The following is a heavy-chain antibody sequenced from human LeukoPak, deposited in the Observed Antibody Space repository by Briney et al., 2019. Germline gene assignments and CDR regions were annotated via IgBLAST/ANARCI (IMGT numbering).Heavy chain of an antibody. CDR3: AKDMLIVSERYSSGWFPYYYYGMDV. V-gene: IGHV3-9*01. D-gene: IGHD6-19*01. J-gene: IGHJ6*02. CDR1: GFTFDDYA. CDR2: ISWNSGSI. Sequence: PGGSLRLSCAASGFTFDDYAMHWVRQAPGKGLEWVSGISWNSGSIGYADSVKGRFTISRDNAKNSLYLQMNSLRAEDTALYYCAKDMLIVSERYSSGWFPYYYYGMDVWGQGTTVTVSS.